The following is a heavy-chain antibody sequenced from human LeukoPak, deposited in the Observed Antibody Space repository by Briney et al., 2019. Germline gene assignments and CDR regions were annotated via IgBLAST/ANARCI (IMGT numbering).Heavy chain of an antibody. CDR3: ARDISEITMVRGVFFYYFDY. CDR1: GFTFSSYS. J-gene: IGHJ4*02. D-gene: IGHD3-10*01. V-gene: IGHV3-48*04. CDR2: ISSSSSTI. Sequence: GGSLRLSCAASGFTFSSYSMNWVRQAPGKGLEWVSYISSSSSTIYYADSVKGRFTISRDNAKNSLYLQMNSLRAEDTAVYYCARDISEITMVRGVFFYYFDYWGQGTLVTVSS.